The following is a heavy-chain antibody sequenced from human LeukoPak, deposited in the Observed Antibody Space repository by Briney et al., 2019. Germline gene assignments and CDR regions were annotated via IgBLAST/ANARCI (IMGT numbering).Heavy chain of an antibody. D-gene: IGHD1-26*01. CDR2: INGNGGST. J-gene: IGHJ4*02. V-gene: IGHV3-23*01. CDR1: GFTFSSYA. Sequence: GGSLRLSCAASGFTFSSYAMSWVRQSPGKGLEWVSVINGNGGSTYYADFVKGRFTISRDNAKNSLCLQMNSLRAEDTAVYYCARGEVRYDYWGQGTLVTVSS. CDR3: ARGEVRYDY.